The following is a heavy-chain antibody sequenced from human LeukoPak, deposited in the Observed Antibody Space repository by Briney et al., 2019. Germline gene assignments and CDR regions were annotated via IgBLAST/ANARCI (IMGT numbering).Heavy chain of an antibody. J-gene: IGHJ4*02. D-gene: IGHD3-10*01. V-gene: IGHV1-2*02. Sequence: ASVKVSCKASGYTFTGSYMHWVRQAPGQGLEWMGWISAYNGNTNYAQKLQGRVTMTRDTSISTAYMELSRLRSDDTAVYYCARGDYYGSGLKAYWGQGTLVTVSS. CDR2: ISAYNGNT. CDR3: ARGDYYGSGLKAY. CDR1: GYTFTGSY.